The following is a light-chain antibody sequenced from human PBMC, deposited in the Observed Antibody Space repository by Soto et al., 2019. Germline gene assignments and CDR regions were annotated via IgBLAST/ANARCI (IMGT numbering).Light chain of an antibody. Sequence: EIVLTQSPATLSLSPGERATLSCRASQSVSSYLAWYQQKPGQAPRLLIYDSSTRSAGIPARFSVSRSGTDFTLTISSLEPEDFAVYYCQQRSNWHRTFGQGTKVDIK. CDR1: QSVSSY. V-gene: IGKV3-11*01. CDR2: DSS. J-gene: IGKJ1*01. CDR3: QQRSNWHRT.